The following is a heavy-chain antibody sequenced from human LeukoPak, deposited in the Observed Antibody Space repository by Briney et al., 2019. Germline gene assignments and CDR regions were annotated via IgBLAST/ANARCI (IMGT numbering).Heavy chain of an antibody. CDR1: GFTFSSYA. CDR3: AKSRSGLENYMDV. Sequence: GGSLRLSCAASGFTFSSYAVSWVRQAPGKGLEWVSAISGSGGSTYYADSVKGRFTISRDNSKNTLYLQMNSLRAEDTAVYYCAKSRSGLENYMDVWGKGTTVTVSS. J-gene: IGHJ6*03. CDR2: ISGSGGST. V-gene: IGHV3-23*01. D-gene: IGHD5-24*01.